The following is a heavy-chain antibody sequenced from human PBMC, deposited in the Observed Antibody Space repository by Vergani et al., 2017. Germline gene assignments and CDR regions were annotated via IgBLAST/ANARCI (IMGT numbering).Heavy chain of an antibody. CDR2: INHSGST. Sequence: QVQLQQWGAGLLKPSETLSLTCAVYGGSFSGYYWRWIRQPPGKGLEWVGEINHSGSTNYNPSLKSRGTISVDTSKNQFSLKLSSVTAADTAVYYCARIISSSWYEPIDYWGQGTLVTVSS. D-gene: IGHD6-13*01. V-gene: IGHV4-34*01. CDR1: GGSFSGYY. J-gene: IGHJ4*02. CDR3: ARIISSSWYEPIDY.